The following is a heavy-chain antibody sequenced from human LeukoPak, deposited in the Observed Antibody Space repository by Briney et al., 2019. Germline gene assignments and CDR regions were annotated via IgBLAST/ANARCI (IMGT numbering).Heavy chain of an antibody. J-gene: IGHJ1*01. CDR2: IYYSGST. CDR3: ARGDRAVAGHGYFQH. V-gene: IGHV4-39*07. D-gene: IGHD6-19*01. Sequence: SETLSLTCTVSGGSISSSSDYWGWIRQPPGKGLEWIGSIYYSGSTYYNPSLKSRVTISVDTSKNQFSLKLSSVTAADTAVYYCARGDRAVAGHGYFQHWGQGTLVTVSS. CDR1: GGSISSSSDY.